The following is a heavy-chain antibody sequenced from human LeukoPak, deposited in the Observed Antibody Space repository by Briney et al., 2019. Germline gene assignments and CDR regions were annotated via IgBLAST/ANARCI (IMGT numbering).Heavy chain of an antibody. CDR1: GGSISSYY. D-gene: IGHD5-18*01. CDR2: IYYSGST. CDR3: ARAGGYSYGRRDYFDY. Sequence: SETLSLTCTVSGGSISSYYWSWIRQPPGKGLEGIGYIYYSGSTNYNPSLKSRVTISVDTSKNQFSLKLSSVTAADTAVYYCARAGGYSYGRRDYFDYWGQGTLVTVSS. J-gene: IGHJ4*02. V-gene: IGHV4-59*01.